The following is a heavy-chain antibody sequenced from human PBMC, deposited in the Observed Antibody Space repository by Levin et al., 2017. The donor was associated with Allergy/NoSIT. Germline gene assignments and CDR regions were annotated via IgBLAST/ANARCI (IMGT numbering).Heavy chain of an antibody. CDR3: ARGSPPTYYDFGSGYSSFGYYYGMDG. V-gene: IGHV1-8*01. D-gene: IGHD3-3*01. Sequence: GASVKVSCKASGYTFTSYDINWVRQATGQGLEWMGWMNPNSGNTGYAQKFQGRVTMTRNTSISTAYMELSSLRSEDTAVYYCARGSPPTYYDFGSGYSSFGYYYGMDGWGQGTTVTVSS. J-gene: IGHJ6*02. CDR1: GYTFTSYD. CDR2: MNPNSGNT.